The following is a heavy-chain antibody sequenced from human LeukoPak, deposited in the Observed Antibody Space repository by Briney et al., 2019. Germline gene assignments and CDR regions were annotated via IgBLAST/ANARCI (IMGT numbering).Heavy chain of an antibody. CDR3: ARDPVDYGDYAYYFDY. D-gene: IGHD4-17*01. CDR1: GFTFSSHG. Sequence: LAGGSLRLSCAASGFTFSSHGMSWVRQAPGKGLEWVSSISVSDDTTNYADSVKGRFTISRDNSKNTLYLQMNSLRAEDTAVYYCARDPVDYGDYAYYFDYWGQGTLVTVSS. CDR2: ISVSDDTT. J-gene: IGHJ4*02. V-gene: IGHV3-23*01.